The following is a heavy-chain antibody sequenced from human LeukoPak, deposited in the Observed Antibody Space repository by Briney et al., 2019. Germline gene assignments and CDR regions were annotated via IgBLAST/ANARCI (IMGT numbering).Heavy chain of an antibody. J-gene: IGHJ4*02. D-gene: IGHD5-12*01. CDR2: IIPIFGTA. V-gene: IGHV1-69*13. CDR3: ARVGGGYSGYDGHFDY. Sequence: SVKVSCKASGGTFSSYAISWVRQAPGQGLEWMGGIIPIFGTANYAQKFQGRATITADESTSTAYMELSSLRSEDTAVYYCARVGGGYSGYDGHFDYWGQGTLVTVSS. CDR1: GGTFSSYA.